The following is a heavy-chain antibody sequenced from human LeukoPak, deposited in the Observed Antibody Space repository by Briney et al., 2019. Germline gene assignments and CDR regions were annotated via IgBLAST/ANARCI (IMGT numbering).Heavy chain of an antibody. CDR3: ARDPSVVVTAIPYYFDY. Sequence: SETLSLTCAVYGGSFSGYYWSWIRQPPGKGLEWIGEINHSGSTNYNPSLKSRVTISVDTSKNQFSLKLSSVTAADTAVYYCARDPSVVVTAIPYYFDYWGQGTLVTVSS. J-gene: IGHJ4*01. D-gene: IGHD2-21*02. CDR2: INHSGST. V-gene: IGHV4-34*01. CDR1: GGSFSGYY.